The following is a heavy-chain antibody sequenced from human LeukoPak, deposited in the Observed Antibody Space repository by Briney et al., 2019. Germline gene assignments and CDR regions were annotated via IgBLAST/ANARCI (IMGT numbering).Heavy chain of an antibody. V-gene: IGHV3-7*03. CDR1: GFTFSSYW. Sequence: PGGSLRLSCAASGFTFSSYWMSWVRQAPGKGLEWVANIKQDGSEEYYVDSAEGRFTVSRDNAKNSLYLQMNSLRAEDTAVYYCAQRGIYYVFDYWGQGTLVTVSS. D-gene: IGHD3-16*01. CDR3: AQRGIYYVFDY. J-gene: IGHJ4*02. CDR2: IKQDGSEE.